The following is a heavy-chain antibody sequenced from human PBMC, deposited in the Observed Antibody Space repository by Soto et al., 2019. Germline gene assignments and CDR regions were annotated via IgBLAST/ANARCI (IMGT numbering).Heavy chain of an antibody. CDR2: LNTYGNT. J-gene: IGHJ5*02. V-gene: IGHV4-4*07. CDR3: GRESGETWDYEAS. CDR1: GGPISSYR. D-gene: IGHD1-7*01. Sequence: SSETLSLTCTVSGGPISSYRWSWIRQPAGKGLEWIGRLNTYGNTHYNPSLKSRVTVSVDTSRNQFFLTLRSVTAADSAVYHCGRESGETWDYEASWGQGTPVTVS.